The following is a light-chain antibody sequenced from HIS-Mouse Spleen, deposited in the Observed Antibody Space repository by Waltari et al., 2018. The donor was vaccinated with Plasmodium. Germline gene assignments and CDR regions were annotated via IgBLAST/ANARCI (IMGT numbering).Light chain of an antibody. V-gene: IGLV3-10*01. CDR2: EDS. CDR1: ALTKQY. J-gene: IGLJ3*02. Sequence: SYDLTQPPSVSVSPGHTARLTCSGDALTKQYAYWYQQKSGQAPVLVIYEDSKRPSGIPERFSGSSSGTMATLTISGAQVEDEADYYCYSTDSSGNHRVFGGGTKLTVL. CDR3: YSTDSSGNHRV.